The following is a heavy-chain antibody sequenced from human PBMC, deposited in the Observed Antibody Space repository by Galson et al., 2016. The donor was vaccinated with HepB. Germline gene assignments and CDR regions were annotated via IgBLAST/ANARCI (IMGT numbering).Heavy chain of an antibody. CDR2: IYYSGST. CDR1: GGSISSGGYY. CDR3: AMGLCSSTSCFWDPYFDY. Sequence: TLSLTCTVSGGSISSGGYYWSWIRQYPGKGLEWIGYIYYSGSTYYNPSPKSRVTISVDTSKNQFSLKLSSVTAADTAVYYCAMGLCSSTSCFWDPYFDYWGQGTLVTVSS. V-gene: IGHV4-31*03. D-gene: IGHD2-2*01. J-gene: IGHJ4*02.